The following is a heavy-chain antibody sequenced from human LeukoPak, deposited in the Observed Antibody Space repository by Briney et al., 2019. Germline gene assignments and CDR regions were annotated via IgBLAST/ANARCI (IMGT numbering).Heavy chain of an antibody. CDR2: ISSSGSTI. J-gene: IGHJ4*02. CDR3: ARVAYDYVWGSYPLYFDY. Sequence: GGSLRLSCAASGFTFSSYEMNWVRQAPGKGLEWVSYISSSGSTIYYADSVKGRFTISRDNAKNSLYLQMNSLRAEDTAVYYCARVAYDYVWGSYPLYFDYWGQGTLVIVSS. V-gene: IGHV3-48*03. D-gene: IGHD3-16*02. CDR1: GFTFSSYE.